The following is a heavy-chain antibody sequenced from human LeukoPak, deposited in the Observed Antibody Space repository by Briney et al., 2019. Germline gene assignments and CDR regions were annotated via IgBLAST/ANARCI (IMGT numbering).Heavy chain of an antibody. D-gene: IGHD2-15*01. CDR2: IYYSGST. Sequence: SETLSLTCAASGGSISSYYWSWLRQPPGKGLEWIGYIYYSGSTNYNPSLKSRVTISVDTSKNQFSLKLSSVTAADTAVYYCARCSGGSCYTRGFDPWGQGTLVTVSS. CDR1: GGSISSYY. V-gene: IGHV4-59*01. J-gene: IGHJ5*02. CDR3: ARCSGGSCYTRGFDP.